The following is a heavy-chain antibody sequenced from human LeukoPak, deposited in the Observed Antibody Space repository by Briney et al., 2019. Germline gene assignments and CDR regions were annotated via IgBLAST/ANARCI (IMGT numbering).Heavy chain of an antibody. Sequence: ASVKVSCKASGYTFTSYYIHWVRQAPGQGLEWMGLINPSGGSTNYAQKFQGRVTITADKSTSTAYMELSSLRSEDTAVYYCARSDYYDSSGYYYGPLDYWGQGTLVTVSS. CDR2: INPSGGST. V-gene: IGHV1-46*01. CDR3: ARSDYYDSSGYYYGPLDY. CDR1: GYTFTSYY. D-gene: IGHD3-22*01. J-gene: IGHJ4*02.